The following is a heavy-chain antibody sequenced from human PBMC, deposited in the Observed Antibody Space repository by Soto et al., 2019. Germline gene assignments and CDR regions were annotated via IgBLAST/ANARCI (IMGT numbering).Heavy chain of an antibody. CDR3: ARSRDGYNQFDY. D-gene: IGHD5-12*01. CDR2: IYHSGST. V-gene: IGHV4-30-2*01. Sequence: SETLSLTCAVSGGSISSGGYSWSWIRQPPGKGLEWIGYIYHSGSTYYNPSLKSRVTISVDRSKNQFSLKLSSVTAADTAVYYCARSRDGYNQFDYWGQGTLVTVSS. J-gene: IGHJ4*02. CDR1: GGSISSGGYS.